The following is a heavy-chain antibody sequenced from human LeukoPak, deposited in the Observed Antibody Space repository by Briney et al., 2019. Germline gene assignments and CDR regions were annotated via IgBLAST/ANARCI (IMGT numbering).Heavy chain of an antibody. CDR2: IYYSGST. CDR3: ARVGQELEYYFDY. CDR1: GGSISSGGYS. V-gene: IGHV4-30-4*07. J-gene: IGHJ4*02. Sequence: PSETLSLTCAVSGGSISSGGYSWSWIRQPPGKGLEWIGYIYYSGSTYYNPSRKSRVTISVDTSKNQFSLKLSSVTAADTAVYYCARVGQELEYYFDYWGQGTLVTVSS. D-gene: IGHD6-13*01.